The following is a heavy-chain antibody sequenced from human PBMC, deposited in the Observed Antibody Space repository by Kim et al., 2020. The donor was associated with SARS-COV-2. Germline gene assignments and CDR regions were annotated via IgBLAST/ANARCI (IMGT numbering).Heavy chain of an antibody. D-gene: IGHD6-19*01. J-gene: IGHJ4*02. CDR1: GFTFSRYA. CDR2: VNNGGNA. CDR3: AKDHPSSCWPTFDS. V-gene: IGHV3-23*01. Sequence: GGSLRLSCVASGFTFSRYAMSWVRQAPGKGPEWIAAVNNGGNAYYANSAKGRFTVSRDNNRNTLDLQMNSLTAEDTALYFCAKDHPSSCWPTFDSWGQGT.